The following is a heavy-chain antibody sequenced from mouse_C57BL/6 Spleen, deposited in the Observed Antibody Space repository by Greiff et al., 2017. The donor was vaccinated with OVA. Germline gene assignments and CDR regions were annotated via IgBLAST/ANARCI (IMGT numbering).Heavy chain of an antibody. CDR1: GFNIKDYY. J-gene: IGHJ4*01. CDR3: AKGGAMDY. Sequence: EVKLEESGAELVKPGASVKLSCTASGFNIKDYYMHWVKQRTEQGLAWIGRIDPEDGETKYAPKFQGKATITADTSSNTTYLQLSSLTSEDTAVYYCAKGGAMDYWGQGTSVTVSS. CDR2: IDPEDGET. V-gene: IGHV14-2*01.